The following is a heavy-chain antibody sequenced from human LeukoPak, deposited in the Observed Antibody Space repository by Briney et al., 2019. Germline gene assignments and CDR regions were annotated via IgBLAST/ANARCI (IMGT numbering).Heavy chain of an antibody. D-gene: IGHD5-24*01. J-gene: IGHJ4*02. Sequence: GGSLRLSCAASGFTFSDAWMTWVRQASGKGLEWVGRIESESDGGTTDYAAPVKGRFTISRDDSKSIAYLQMNSLKTEDTAVYYCTRGDGYPFDYWGQGTLVTVSS. CDR2: IESESDGGTT. CDR1: GFTFSDAW. V-gene: IGHV3-15*04. CDR3: TRGDGYPFDY.